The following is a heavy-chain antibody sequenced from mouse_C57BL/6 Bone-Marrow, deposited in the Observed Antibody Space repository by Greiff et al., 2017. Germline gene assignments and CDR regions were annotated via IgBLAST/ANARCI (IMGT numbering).Heavy chain of an antibody. CDR3: TAGPRFAY. J-gene: IGHJ3*01. CDR1: GYTFTSYW. Sequence: EVQVVESGTVLARPGASVKMSCKTSGYTFTSYWMHWVKQRPGQGLEWIGAIYPGNSDTSYNQKFQGKAKLTAVTSASTAYMELSSLTNEDSAVYYCTAGPRFAYWGQGTLVTVSA. CDR2: IYPGNSDT. V-gene: IGHV1-5*01.